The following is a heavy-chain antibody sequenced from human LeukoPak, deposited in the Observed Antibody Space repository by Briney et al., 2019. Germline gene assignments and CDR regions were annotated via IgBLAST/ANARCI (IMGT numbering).Heavy chain of an antibody. J-gene: IGHJ4*02. CDR1: GYSISSGYY. Sequence: SETLSLTRTVSGYSISSGYYWGWIRQPPGKGLEWIGSIYHSGSTYYNPSLKSRVTISVDTSKNQFSLKLSSVTAADTAVYYCARDLNCSGGSCYSDYWGQGTLVTVSS. CDR3: ARDLNCSGGSCYSDY. D-gene: IGHD2-15*01. V-gene: IGHV4-38-2*02. CDR2: IYHSGST.